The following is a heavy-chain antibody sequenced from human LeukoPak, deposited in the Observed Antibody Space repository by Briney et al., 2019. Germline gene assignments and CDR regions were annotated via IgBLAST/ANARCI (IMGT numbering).Heavy chain of an antibody. D-gene: IGHD4-17*01. CDR2: INHSGST. V-gene: IGHV4-34*01. CDR1: GGSFSGYY. CDR3: ARDRGLRSYWHI. Sequence: SETLSLTCAVYGGSFSGYYWSWIRQPPGKWLEWIGEINHSGSTNYNPSLKSRVTISVDTSKNQFSLKLSSVTAADTAVYYCARDRGLRSYWHIWGQGTMVTVSS. J-gene: IGHJ3*02.